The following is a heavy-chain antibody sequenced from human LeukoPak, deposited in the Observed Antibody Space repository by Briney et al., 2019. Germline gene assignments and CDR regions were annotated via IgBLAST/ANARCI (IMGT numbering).Heavy chain of an antibody. CDR2: ISSSGGST. Sequence: GGSLRLSCAASGFTFSSYAMSWVRQAPGKGLEWVSAISSSGGSTYYADSVKGRFTISRDNSRNTLYLQMNSLRAEDTAVYYCAKVWDTYYYDSSGSFDYWGQGTLVTVSS. CDR3: AKVWDTYYYDSSGSFDY. J-gene: IGHJ4*02. V-gene: IGHV3-23*01. D-gene: IGHD3-22*01. CDR1: GFTFSSYA.